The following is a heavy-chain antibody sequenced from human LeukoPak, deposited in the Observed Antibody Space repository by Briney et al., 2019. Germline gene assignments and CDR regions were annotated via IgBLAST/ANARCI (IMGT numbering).Heavy chain of an antibody. CDR1: GGSISSSSYY. CDR2: IYYSGST. D-gene: IGHD3-22*01. J-gene: IGHJ4*02. Sequence: PSETLSLTCTVSGGSISSSSYYWGWIRQPPGKGLEWIGSIYYSGSTYYNPSLKSRVTISVDTSKNQFSLKLSSVTAADTAVHYCARDRDSLTDYWGQGTLVTVSS. V-gene: IGHV4-39*07. CDR3: ARDRDSLTDY.